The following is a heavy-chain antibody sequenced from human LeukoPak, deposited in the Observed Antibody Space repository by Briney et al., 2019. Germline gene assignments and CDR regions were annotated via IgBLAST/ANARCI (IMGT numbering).Heavy chain of an antibody. Sequence: KPGGSLRLSCAASGFTFSSYSMNWVRQAPGKGLEWVSSISSSSSYIYYADSVKGRFTISRDNAKNSLYLQMNSLRAEDTAVCYCALGDYGAPFDYWGQGTLVTVSS. D-gene: IGHD4-17*01. CDR3: ALGDYGAPFDY. J-gene: IGHJ4*02. CDR1: GFTFSSYS. CDR2: ISSSSSYI. V-gene: IGHV3-21*01.